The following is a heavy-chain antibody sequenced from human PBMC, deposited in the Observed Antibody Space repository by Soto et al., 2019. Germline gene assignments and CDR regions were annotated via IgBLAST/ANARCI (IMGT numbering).Heavy chain of an antibody. CDR1: GFTCSDCA. CDR2: ISVSGSST. V-gene: IGHV3-23*01. CDR3: AKGQPDWKQLQFFDL. D-gene: IGHD1-1*01. J-gene: IGHJ2*01. Sequence: EVQLLESGGGLVQPGGSLRLSCAASGFTCSDCAVNWVRQAPGKGLEWVSGISVSGSSTYYADSVKGRFTISRDNSNNTLYLQMNSLRGEDTAVYYCAKGQPDWKQLQFFDLWGRGTLVTVSS.